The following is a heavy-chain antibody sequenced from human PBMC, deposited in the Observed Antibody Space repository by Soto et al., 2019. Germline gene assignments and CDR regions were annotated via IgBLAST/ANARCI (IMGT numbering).Heavy chain of an antibody. CDR1: GFTFSSYA. CDR2: ISGSGGST. D-gene: IGHD4-4*01. V-gene: IGHV3-23*01. Sequence: EVQLLESGGGLVQPGGSLRLSCAASGFTFSSYAMSWVRQAPGKGLEWVSAISGSGGSTYYADSVKGRFTISRDNSKNTLYLQMNSLRAEDTAVYYCAKDPTVTTPYFYYYYGMDVLGQGTTVTVSS. J-gene: IGHJ6*02. CDR3: AKDPTVTTPYFYYYYGMDV.